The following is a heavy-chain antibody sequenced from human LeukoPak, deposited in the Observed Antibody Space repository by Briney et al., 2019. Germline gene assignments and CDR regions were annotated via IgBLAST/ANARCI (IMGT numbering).Heavy chain of an antibody. J-gene: IGHJ5*02. CDR1: GGTFSSYA. D-gene: IGHD2-15*01. CDR2: IIPILGIA. V-gene: IGHV1-69*04. CDR3: ARGGVVVAATRTFWFDP. Sequence: ASVKVSCKASGGTFSSYAISWVRQAPGQGLEWMGRIIPILGIANYAQKFQGRVTITADKSTSTAYMELSSLRSEDTAVYYCARGGVVVAATRTFWFDPWGQGTLVTVSS.